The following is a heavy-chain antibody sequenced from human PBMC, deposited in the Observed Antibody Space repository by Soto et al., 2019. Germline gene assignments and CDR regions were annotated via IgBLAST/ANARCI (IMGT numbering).Heavy chain of an antibody. CDR3: ARPYTVAGSSYWCFDL. Sequence: EVQLVESGGGLVQPGGSLRLSCAASGFTFGPYWMTWVRQAPGKGLEWVGKIKPDGSEKYYVESVKGRFTISRDNTKTSLYLQMNSLRAEDTAVYYCARPYTVAGSSYWCFDLWGRGTLVTVSS. CDR2: IKPDGSEK. CDR1: GFTFGPYW. D-gene: IGHD3-16*01. J-gene: IGHJ2*01. V-gene: IGHV3-7*01.